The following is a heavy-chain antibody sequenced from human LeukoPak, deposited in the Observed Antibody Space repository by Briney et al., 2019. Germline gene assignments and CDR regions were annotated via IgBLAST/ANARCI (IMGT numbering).Heavy chain of an antibody. J-gene: IGHJ4*02. CDR2: TSPYNDYR. CDR1: GYVFTSYG. Sequence: ASVKVSCKSSGYVFTSYGIGWVRQAPGQGLEWMGWTSPYNDYRQSALKFQGRLTMTTDISTGTAFLDLKSLKPDDTAVYYCAKLSGSSGSYKSFFDSWGQGTLVTVSS. D-gene: IGHD1-26*01. V-gene: IGHV1-18*01. CDR3: AKLSGSSGSYKSFFDS.